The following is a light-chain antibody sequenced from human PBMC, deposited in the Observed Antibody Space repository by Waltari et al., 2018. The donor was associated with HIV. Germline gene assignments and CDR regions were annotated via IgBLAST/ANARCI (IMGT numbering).Light chain of an antibody. J-gene: IGKJ4*01. V-gene: IGKV1-12*01. Sequence: DIQIAQSPSSFSASVGDRVTITCRASQGIQTWLAWYQQRPAKAPTLLVYAASRLQSGVPARFNGSGSGLDFTLTITDFQPDDSAIYYCQQAKSFPHTFGGGTRVEI. CDR1: QGIQTW. CDR3: QQAKSFPHT. CDR2: AAS.